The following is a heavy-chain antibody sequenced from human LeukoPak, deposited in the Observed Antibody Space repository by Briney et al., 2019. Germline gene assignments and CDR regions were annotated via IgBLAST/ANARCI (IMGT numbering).Heavy chain of an antibody. J-gene: IGHJ4*02. CDR3: ASKAVAGYFDY. V-gene: IGHV4-59*01. D-gene: IGHD6-19*01. CDR1: GGSISSYY. Sequence: KTSETLSLTCTVSGGSISSYYWSWIRQPPGKGLEWIGYIYYSGSTNYNPSLKSRVTISVDTSKNQFSLKLSSVTAADTAVYYCASKAVAGYFDYWGQGTLVTVSS. CDR2: IYYSGST.